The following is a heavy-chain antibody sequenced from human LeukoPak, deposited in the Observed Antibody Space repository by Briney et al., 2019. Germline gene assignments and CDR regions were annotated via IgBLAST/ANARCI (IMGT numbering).Heavy chain of an antibody. CDR2: IYYSGST. J-gene: IGHJ3*02. CDR3: AGGSVGAFDI. V-gene: IGHV4-31*03. D-gene: IGHD4-23*01. Sequence: SETLSLTCTVSGGSISSGGYYWSWIRQHPGKGLEWIGYIYYSGSTYYNPSLKSRVTISVDTSKNQFSLKLSSVTAADTAVYHCAGGSVGAFDIWGQGTMVTVSS. CDR1: GGSISSGGYY.